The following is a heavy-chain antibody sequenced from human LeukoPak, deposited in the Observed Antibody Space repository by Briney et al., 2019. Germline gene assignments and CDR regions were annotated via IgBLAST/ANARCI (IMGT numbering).Heavy chain of an antibody. Sequence: PGGSLRLSCAASGFTFSRFPMHWVRQAPGKGLEWVALISPDGSDKKYADSVKGRFTMSRDNSKNTLYLQIHSLRVEDTAVYYCARDYPADHWGQGTLVTVSS. CDR2: ISPDGSDK. V-gene: IGHV3-30-3*01. J-gene: IGHJ4*02. CDR1: GFTFSRFP. CDR3: ARDYPADH.